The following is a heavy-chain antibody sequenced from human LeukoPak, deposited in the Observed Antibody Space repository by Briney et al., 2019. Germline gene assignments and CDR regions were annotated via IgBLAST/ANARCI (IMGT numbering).Heavy chain of an antibody. CDR2: ISSSGNII. D-gene: IGHD3-9*01. J-gene: IGHJ4*02. CDR1: GFIFSDYY. Sequence: GGSLRLSCAASGFIFSDYYLTWIRQAPGKGLGWVSYISSSGNIIYYADSVKGRFTISRDNAKNSLYLQMNSLRADDTAIYYCAKDSTGILTGYYAPGEDYWGQGTLVTVSS. V-gene: IGHV3-11*01. CDR3: AKDSTGILTGYYAPGEDY.